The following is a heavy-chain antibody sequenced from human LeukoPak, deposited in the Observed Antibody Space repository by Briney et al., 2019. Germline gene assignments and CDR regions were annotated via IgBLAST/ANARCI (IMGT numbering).Heavy chain of an antibody. CDR3: SKRLRDPRAFDY. Sequence: PGGSLRLSCAASALSINSYAMSWVRQAPGKRLEWVAGISSTSSTVNYADPVKGRITISRDNSNNTLYLQMNSLTASATAVYYCSKRLRDPRAFDYWGQGTLVTVSS. CDR1: ALSINSYA. J-gene: IGHJ4*02. V-gene: IGHV3-23*01. CDR2: ISSTSSTV. D-gene: IGHD2-21*02.